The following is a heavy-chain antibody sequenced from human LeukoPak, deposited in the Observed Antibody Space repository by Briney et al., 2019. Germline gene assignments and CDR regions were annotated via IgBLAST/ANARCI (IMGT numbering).Heavy chain of an antibody. Sequence: PSETLSLTCTVSGGSISSGSYYWSWIRQPAGKGLEWIGRIYTSGSTNYNPSLKSRVTISVDTSKNQFSLKLSSVTAADTAVYYCASEVSDYYDSSGKFDYWGQGTLVTVSS. CDR2: IYTSGST. CDR1: GGSISSGSYY. J-gene: IGHJ4*02. D-gene: IGHD3-22*01. CDR3: ASEVSDYYDSSGKFDY. V-gene: IGHV4-61*02.